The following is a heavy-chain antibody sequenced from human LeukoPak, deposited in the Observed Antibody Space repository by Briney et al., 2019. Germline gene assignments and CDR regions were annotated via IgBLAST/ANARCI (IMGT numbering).Heavy chain of an antibody. CDR3: ARHLGTAMVSPLGY. CDR1: GYSFTTYW. V-gene: IGHV5-51*01. J-gene: IGHJ4*02. CDR2: IHPGDSDT. Sequence: GESLQISCKGSGYSFTTYWIAWVRQMPGKGLEWMGFIHPGDSDTRYSPSFQGQVTISADESISTVYLQWSSLKASDTAMYYCARHLGTAMVSPLGYWGQGTLVTVSS. D-gene: IGHD5-18*01.